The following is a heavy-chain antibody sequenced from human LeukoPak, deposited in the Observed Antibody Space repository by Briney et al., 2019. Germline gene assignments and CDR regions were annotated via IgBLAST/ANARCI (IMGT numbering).Heavy chain of an antibody. D-gene: IGHD2-21*02. Sequence: SETLSLTCTVSGGSISSYYWSWIRQPAGKGLEWIGRIYTSGSTYYNPSLKGRVTMSVDTSKNQFSLKLSSVTAADTAVYFCARGPYCGGDCYFAYWGQGTLVTVSS. V-gene: IGHV4-4*07. CDR2: IYTSGST. J-gene: IGHJ4*02. CDR3: ARGPYCGGDCYFAY. CDR1: GGSISSYY.